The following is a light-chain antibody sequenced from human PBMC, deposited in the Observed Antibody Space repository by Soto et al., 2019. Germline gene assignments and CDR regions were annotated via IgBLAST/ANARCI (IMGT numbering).Light chain of an antibody. CDR1: QNVNTR. Sequence: EKVMTQSPATLSVSPGERATLSCRASQNVNTRLAWYQQKPGQAPRLLIYDAFTRATGIPARFSGSASGTEFTLTISSLQSEDFAVYYCQKYDEWPLTFGGGTKVEIK. J-gene: IGKJ4*01. CDR3: QKYDEWPLT. V-gene: IGKV3-15*01. CDR2: DAF.